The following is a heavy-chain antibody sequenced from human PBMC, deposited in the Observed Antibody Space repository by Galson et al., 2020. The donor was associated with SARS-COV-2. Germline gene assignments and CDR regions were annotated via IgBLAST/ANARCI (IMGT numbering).Heavy chain of an antibody. CDR3: ATYSRRSYYYYYMDV. CDR2: IYPGDYDT. J-gene: IGHJ6*03. Sequence: GESLKISCKGSGYSFTSSWIGWVRQMPGKGLEWMGIIYPGDYDTRYSPSFQGQVTISADKTNSTAYLQWSSRKASDTAMYYCATYSRRSYYYYYMDVWGKGTTVTVS. CDR1: GYSFTSSW. D-gene: IGHD6-13*01. V-gene: IGHV5-51*01.